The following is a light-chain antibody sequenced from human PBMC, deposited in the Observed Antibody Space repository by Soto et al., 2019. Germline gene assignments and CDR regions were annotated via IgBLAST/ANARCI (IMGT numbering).Light chain of an antibody. Sequence: DIVMTQSPDSLAVSLGERATINCKSSQSVLYSSNNKNYLAWYQQKPGQPTKLLIYWASTRESGVPDRFRGSGSGTDFTLTISSLQADDVAVYYCQEYYRPWTFGQGTKVEIK. J-gene: IGKJ1*01. CDR2: WAS. V-gene: IGKV4-1*01. CDR1: QSVLYSSNNKNY. CDR3: QEYYRPWT.